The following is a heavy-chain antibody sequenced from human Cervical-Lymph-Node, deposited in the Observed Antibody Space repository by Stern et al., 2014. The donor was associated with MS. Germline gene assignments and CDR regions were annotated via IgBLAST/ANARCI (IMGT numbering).Heavy chain of an antibody. CDR3: ARTLTTPQYNWFDP. D-gene: IGHD4-11*01. CDR1: GFSLSTSGMC. Sequence: QITLKESGPALVKPTQTLTLTCTFSGFSLSTSGMCVSWIRQPPGKALEWLALIDWDDDKYYSTSLNTRLTISKDTSKNQVVLTMANMDPVDTATYYCARTLTTPQYNWFDPWGQGTLVTVSS. CDR2: IDWDDDK. V-gene: IGHV2-70*01. J-gene: IGHJ5*02.